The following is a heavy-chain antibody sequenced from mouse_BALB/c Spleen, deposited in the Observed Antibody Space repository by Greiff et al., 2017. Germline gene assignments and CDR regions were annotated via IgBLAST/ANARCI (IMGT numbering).Heavy chain of an antibody. CDR1: GYTFTSYW. CDR3: ARFPDGYYPFYFDY. J-gene: IGHJ2*01. D-gene: IGHD2-3*01. V-gene: IGHV1-7*01. Sequence: QVQLQQSGAELAKPGASVKMSCKASGYTFTSYWMHWVKQRPGQGLEWIGYIDPSTGYTEYNQKFKDKATLTADKSSSTAYMQLSSLTSEDSAVYYCARFPDGYYPFYFDYWGQGTTLTVSS. CDR2: IDPSTGYT.